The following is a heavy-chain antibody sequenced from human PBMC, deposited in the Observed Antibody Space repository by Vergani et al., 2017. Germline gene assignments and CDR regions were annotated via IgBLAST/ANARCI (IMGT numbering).Heavy chain of an antibody. CDR3: AKDGIYGAFDI. CDR1: GFTFSSYA. CDR2: IRGSGGST. V-gene: IGHV3-23*01. Sequence: EVQLLESGGGLVQPGGSLRLSCAASGFTFSSYAMSWVRQDPGKGLEWGSAIRGSGGSTYYADSVKGRFTISRAKSKNTLYLQMNSLRAEDTAVYYCAKDGIYGAFDIWGQGTMVTVSS. D-gene: IGHD1-26*01. J-gene: IGHJ3*02.